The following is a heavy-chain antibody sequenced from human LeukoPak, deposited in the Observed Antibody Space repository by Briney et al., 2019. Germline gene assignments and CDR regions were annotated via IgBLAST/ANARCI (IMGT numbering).Heavy chain of an antibody. Sequence: PGGSLRLSCAASGFTFSSYDMHWVRQATGKGLEWVSAIGTAGDTYYPGSVKGRFTISRENAKNSLYLQMNSLRAGDTAVYYCARGLYSGSYYYYYGMDVWGQGTTVTVS. J-gene: IGHJ6*02. CDR1: GFTFSSYD. CDR2: IGTAGDT. D-gene: IGHD1-26*01. CDR3: ARGLYSGSYYYYYGMDV. V-gene: IGHV3-13*04.